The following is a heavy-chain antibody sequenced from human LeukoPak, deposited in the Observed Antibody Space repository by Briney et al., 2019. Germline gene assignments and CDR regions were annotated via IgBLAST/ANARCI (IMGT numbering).Heavy chain of an antibody. CDR2: INPDSGGT. CDR3: AXXXXXXXXXXXXXXRGSSHDY. Sequence: ASVKVSCKASGYTFTGYYMHWVRQAPGQGLEWMGWINPDSGGTNYAQKFQGRVTMTRDTSISTAYMELTRLRSDDTAVYYCAXXXXXXXXXXXXXXRGSSHDYWGQGTLVTVSS. V-gene: IGHV1-2*02. D-gene: IGHD3-10*01. J-gene: IGHJ4*02. CDR1: GYTFTGYY.